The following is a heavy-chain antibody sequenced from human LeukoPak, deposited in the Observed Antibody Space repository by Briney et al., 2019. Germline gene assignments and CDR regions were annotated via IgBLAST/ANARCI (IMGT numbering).Heavy chain of an antibody. CDR2: ISSSSSYI. CDR1: GFTFSSYS. J-gene: IGHJ3*02. V-gene: IGHV3-21*01. Sequence: PGGSLRLSCAASGFTFSSYSMNWVRQAPGKGLEWVSSISSSSSYIYYADSVKGRFTISRDNAKNSLYLQMNSLRAEDTAVYYCARAWRYNWNDGNAFDIWGQGTMVTVSS. CDR3: ARAWRYNWNDGNAFDI. D-gene: IGHD1-1*01.